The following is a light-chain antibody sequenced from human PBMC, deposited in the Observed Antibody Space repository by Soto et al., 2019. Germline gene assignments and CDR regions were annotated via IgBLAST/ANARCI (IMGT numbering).Light chain of an antibody. J-gene: IGKJ2*01. Sequence: DIQMTQSPSSLSASVGDRVTITCRASQSIRSSLNWYQHKPGIAPQLLIYAASTLQSGVPSRFSGSGSGTDFTLTITSLQPEDFATYFCQQSYTTPYTFGQGTRWISN. CDR3: QQSYTTPYT. CDR1: QSIRSS. CDR2: AAS. V-gene: IGKV1-39*01.